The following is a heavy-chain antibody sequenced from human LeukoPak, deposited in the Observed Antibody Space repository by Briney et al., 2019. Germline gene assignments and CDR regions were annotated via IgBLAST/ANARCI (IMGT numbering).Heavy chain of an antibody. J-gene: IGHJ5*02. CDR1: GGSISSYY. D-gene: IGHD2-2*01. Sequence: SETLSLTCTVSGGSISSYYWSLIRQPPGKGLEWIGYIYYSGSTNYNPSLRSRVTISVDTSKNQFSLKLSSVTAADTAVYYCAREVVVPAAMFGFDPWGQGTLVTVSS. CDR3: AREVVVPAAMFGFDP. CDR2: IYYSGST. V-gene: IGHV4-59*01.